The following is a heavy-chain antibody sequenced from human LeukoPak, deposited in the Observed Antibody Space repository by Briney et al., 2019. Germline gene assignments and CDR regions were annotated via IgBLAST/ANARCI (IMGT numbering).Heavy chain of an antibody. Sequence: GASVKVSCKASGYTFTSYGISWVRQAPGQGLEWMGWISAYNGNTNYAQKLQGRVTMTTDTSTSTAHMELRSLRSDDTAVYYCAREESCSGGSCYPQGWFDPWGQGTLVTVSS. CDR3: AREESCSGGSCYPQGWFDP. J-gene: IGHJ5*02. D-gene: IGHD2-15*01. CDR1: GYTFTSYG. CDR2: ISAYNGNT. V-gene: IGHV1-18*01.